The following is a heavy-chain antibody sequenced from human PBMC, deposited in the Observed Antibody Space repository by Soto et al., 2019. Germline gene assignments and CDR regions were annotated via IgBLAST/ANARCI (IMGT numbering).Heavy chain of an antibody. V-gene: IGHV4-30-4*01. J-gene: IGHJ4*02. Sequence: PSETLALTSSFSGCSLSSVYYYWIWLLQPPGKGLEWIGNIYCSGNTYYNPSLKSRLIISMDTSKNQFSLSLTSVTAADTAVYYCARAGFSYGHLLFWGQGIRVTGSP. CDR1: GCSLSSVYYY. CDR2: IYCSGNT. D-gene: IGHD3-10*01. CDR3: ARAGFSYGHLLF.